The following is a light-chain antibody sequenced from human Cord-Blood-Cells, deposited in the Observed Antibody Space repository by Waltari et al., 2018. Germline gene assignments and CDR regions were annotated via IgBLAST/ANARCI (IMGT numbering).Light chain of an antibody. CDR2: AAS. Sequence: DIQMTQYPPSLSASVGDRATITCRASQSISSYLNWYQQKPGKAPKLLIYAASSLQSGVPSRFSGSGSGTDFTLTISSLQPEDFATYYCQQSDSTPWTFGQGTKVEIK. CDR1: QSISSY. J-gene: IGKJ1*01. V-gene: IGKV1-39*01. CDR3: QQSDSTPWT.